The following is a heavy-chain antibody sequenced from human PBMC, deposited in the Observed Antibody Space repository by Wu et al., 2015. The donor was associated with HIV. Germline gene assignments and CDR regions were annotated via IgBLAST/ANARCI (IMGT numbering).Heavy chain of an antibody. D-gene: IGHD1-1*01. V-gene: IGHV1-18*01. Sequence: ISGVRQAPTQGLEWMAWMSGYDEGIHYAQKYQGRITMSIDTSTRTVYMELTSLTSDDTAMYYCAKDGGIDWNDSGSDHWGQGTLVTVSS. J-gene: IGHJ4*02. CDR3: AKDGGIDWNDSGSDH. CDR2: MSGYDEGI.